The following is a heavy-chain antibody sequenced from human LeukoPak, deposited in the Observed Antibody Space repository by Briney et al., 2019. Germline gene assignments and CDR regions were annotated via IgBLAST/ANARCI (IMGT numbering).Heavy chain of an antibody. Sequence: PGGSLRLSCAPSGFTFSTHAMHWVRQAPGKGLEWVAFIRYDGSNKYYADSVKGRFTISRDNSKNTLYLRMNSLRAEDTAVYYCAREWSGFGELPDYWGQGTLVTVSS. V-gene: IGHV3-30*02. J-gene: IGHJ4*02. D-gene: IGHD3-10*01. CDR2: IRYDGSNK. CDR1: GFTFSTHA. CDR3: AREWSGFGELPDY.